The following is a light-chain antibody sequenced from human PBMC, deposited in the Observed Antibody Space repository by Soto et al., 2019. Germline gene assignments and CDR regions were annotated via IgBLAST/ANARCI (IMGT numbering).Light chain of an antibody. Sequence: QSVLTQPPSVSGSPGQSVTISCTATTTDIDNYDSVSWYQQAPGTAPKLIIYDVNNRPSGAPDRFSGSTSGNTASLTISGLQAEDETDYFCATWSDTLTGYVFGSGTKVTVL. V-gene: IGLV2-18*01. CDR1: TTDIDNYDS. CDR2: DVN. J-gene: IGLJ1*01. CDR3: ATWSDTLTGYV.